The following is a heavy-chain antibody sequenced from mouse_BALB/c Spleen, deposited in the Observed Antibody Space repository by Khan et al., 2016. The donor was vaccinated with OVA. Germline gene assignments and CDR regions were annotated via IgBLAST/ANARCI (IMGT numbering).Heavy chain of an antibody. V-gene: IGHV1S135*01. CDR1: GYSFTSYY. CDR3: TGHGYAAWFAY. J-gene: IGHJ3*01. D-gene: IGHD1-2*01. Sequence: VQLKQSGPELMKPGASVKISCKASGYSFTSYYIHWVIQSHGKSLEWIGYIDPFSGYTTYNQKFKGRATFTVDKSSSTAYIHLSNLTSEDTAVCYWTGHGYAAWFAYWGQGTLVTVSA. CDR2: IDPFSGYT.